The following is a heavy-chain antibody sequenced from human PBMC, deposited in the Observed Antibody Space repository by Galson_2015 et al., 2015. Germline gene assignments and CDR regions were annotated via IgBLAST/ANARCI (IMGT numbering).Heavy chain of an antibody. CDR1: GFTFNSYA. Sequence: SLRLSCAASGFTFNSYAMNWVRQAPGKWLEWVSGNSGSGGSTYYADSVKGRFTISRDISKNTLYLQMNSLRAEDTAVYYCATDRGYSGYGYSGMEVWGQGTTVTVSS. V-gene: IGHV3-23*01. D-gene: IGHD5-12*01. CDR3: ATDRGYSGYGYSGMEV. J-gene: IGHJ6*02. CDR2: NSGSGGST.